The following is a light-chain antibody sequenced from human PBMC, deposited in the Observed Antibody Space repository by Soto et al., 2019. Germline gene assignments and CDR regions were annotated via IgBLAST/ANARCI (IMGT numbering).Light chain of an antibody. J-gene: IGKJ5*01. CDR1: QSVSSY. V-gene: IGKV3-11*01. Sequence: EIVLIQSPATLSLSPGERATLSCRASQSVSSYLAWYQQKPGQAPRLLIYDASNRATGIPARFSGSGSGTDFTLTISSLEPEDFAVYYCQQRNNWPRGTFGQGTRLEIK. CDR3: QQRNNWPRGT. CDR2: DAS.